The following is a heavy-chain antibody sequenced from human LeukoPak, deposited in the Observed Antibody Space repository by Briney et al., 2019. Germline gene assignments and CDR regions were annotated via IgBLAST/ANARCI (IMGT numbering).Heavy chain of an antibody. J-gene: IGHJ4*02. Sequence: GSSLRLSCAASGFTFSSHGIDWVRQAPGKRLEWVGVIWYDGRKSDYAESVKGRFTISRDNSKNTVDLQMNSLRVEDTAVYYCARVSGHTSDFWGQGTLVTVSS. CDR2: IWYDGRKS. V-gene: IGHV3-33*01. CDR1: GFTFSSHG. D-gene: IGHD3-10*01. CDR3: ARVSGHTSDF.